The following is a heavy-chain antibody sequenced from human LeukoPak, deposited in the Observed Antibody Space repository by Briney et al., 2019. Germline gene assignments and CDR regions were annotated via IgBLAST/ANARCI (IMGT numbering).Heavy chain of an antibody. V-gene: IGHV4-38-2*01. CDR2: LYHSDSA. CDR3: ARQHDSYYYYYIDA. J-gene: IGHJ6*03. Sequence: SETLSLTCAVSGYSISNGYYWVWIRQPPGRGLEWIGSLYHSDSAYYNTSLRSRVSMSVDTSKNQFSLTLSFVTAADTAVYYCARQHDSYYYYYIDAWGSGTTVTVSS. CDR1: GYSISNGYY.